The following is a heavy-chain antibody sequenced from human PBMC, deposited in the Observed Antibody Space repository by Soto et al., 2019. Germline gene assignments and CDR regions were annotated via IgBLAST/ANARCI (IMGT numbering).Heavy chain of an antibody. D-gene: IGHD3-10*01. CDR3: ARVRVEITYYYYYGMDV. V-gene: IGHV4-31*03. Sequence: SETRSLTCTVSGGSISSGGYYWSWIRQHPGKGLEWIGYIYYSGSTYYNPSLKSRVTISVDTSKNQFSLKLSSVTAADTAVYYCARVRVEITYYYYYGMDVWGQGTTVTVSS. J-gene: IGHJ6*02. CDR2: IYYSGST. CDR1: GGSISSGGYY.